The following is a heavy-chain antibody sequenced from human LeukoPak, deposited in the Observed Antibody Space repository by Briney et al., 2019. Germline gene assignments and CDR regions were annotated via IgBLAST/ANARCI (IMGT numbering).Heavy chain of an antibody. Sequence: SETLSLTCAVYGGSFSGYYWSWIRQPPGKGLEWIGEINHSGSTNYNPSLKSRVTISVDTSKNQFSLKLSSVTAADTAVYYCARGVRALRDHWGREPWSPSPQ. CDR1: GGSFSGYY. J-gene: IGHJ4*02. CDR2: INHSGST. V-gene: IGHV4-34*01. CDR3: ARGVRALRDH. D-gene: IGHD5/OR15-5a*01.